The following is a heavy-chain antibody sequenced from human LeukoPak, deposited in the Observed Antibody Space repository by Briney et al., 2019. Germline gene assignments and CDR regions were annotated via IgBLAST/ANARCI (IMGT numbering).Heavy chain of an antibody. Sequence: GGSLRLSCAASGFTFSSYSMYWLRQAPGKGLEWISVISGGGSSTYYADSVWGRFPISRDNSKNTLFLQMNSLRAEDTAVYYCAKGGATTTRYEYFDYWGQGILVTVSS. CDR2: ISGGGSST. D-gene: IGHD1-1*01. J-gene: IGHJ4*02. CDR1: GFTFSSYS. CDR3: AKGGATTTRYEYFDY. V-gene: IGHV3-23*01.